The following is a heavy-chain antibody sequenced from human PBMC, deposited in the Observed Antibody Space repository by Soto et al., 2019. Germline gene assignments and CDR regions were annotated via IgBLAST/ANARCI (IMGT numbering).Heavy chain of an antibody. CDR2: IIPIFGTA. D-gene: IGHD1-26*01. J-gene: IGHJ6*02. V-gene: IGHV1-69*01. Sequence: QVQLVQSGAEVKKPGSSVKVSCKASGGTFSSYAISWVRQAPGQGLEWMGGIIPIFGTANYAQKFQGRVTITADESTSTAYMERSSLRSEDTAVYYCASCSFILRRYYYGMDVWGQGTTVTVSS. CDR3: ASCSFILRRYYYGMDV. CDR1: GGTFSSYA.